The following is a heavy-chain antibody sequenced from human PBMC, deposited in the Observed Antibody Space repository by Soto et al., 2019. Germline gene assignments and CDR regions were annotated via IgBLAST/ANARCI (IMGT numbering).Heavy chain of an antibody. V-gene: IGHV1-69*06. CDR2: ILPVYDTT. Sequence: QEKLVQTGAEVKTHGASVKVSCKISGGSFKNNAFSWMRQAPGQGLGWMGQILPVYDTTTYARKFERRVTITAHKSTTTIHNELEPVRSDDTAVYYWSRMRRTLLGSSDVWAQGTTVSVSS. J-gene: IGHJ3*01. CDR3: SRMRRTLLGSSDV. D-gene: IGHD1-26*01. CDR1: GGSFKNNA.